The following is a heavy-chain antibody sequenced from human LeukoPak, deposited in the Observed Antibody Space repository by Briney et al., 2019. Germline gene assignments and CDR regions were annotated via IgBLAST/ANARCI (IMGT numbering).Heavy chain of an antibody. CDR3: AKQSAGSAAWYSLHYDF. CDR2: VNGGGGGT. Sequence: GGSLSLSCAASGFTWSTYAIPWARRPPGGGLGWATSVNGGGGGTYYADSVKGRFTISRDNSKDTLYLQMNGLRAEDTAVYFCAKQSAGSAAWYSLHYDFWGQGTLVTVSS. J-gene: IGHJ4*02. CDR1: GFTWSTYA. V-gene: IGHV3-23*01. D-gene: IGHD6-13*01.